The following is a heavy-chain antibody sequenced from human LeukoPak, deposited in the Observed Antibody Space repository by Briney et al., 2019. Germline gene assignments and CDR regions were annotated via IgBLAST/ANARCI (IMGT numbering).Heavy chain of an antibody. V-gene: IGHV5-51*01. CDR3: AKRGSNYYFDY. D-gene: IGHD5-12*01. Sequence: GESLKISCKASGYTFANYWIGWVRQMPRKGLEWMGIIYPDDSDTRYSPSFQGQVTISADKSISTAYLQWSSLRASDTAIYYCAKRGSNYYFDYWGQGALVTVSS. J-gene: IGHJ4*02. CDR2: IYPDDSDT. CDR1: GYTFANYW.